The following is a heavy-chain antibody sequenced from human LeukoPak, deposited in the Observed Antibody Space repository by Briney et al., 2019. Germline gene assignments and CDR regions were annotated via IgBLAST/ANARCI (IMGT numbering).Heavy chain of an antibody. D-gene: IGHD6-13*01. Sequence: ASVKVSCKPSGYSFTTYGISWVRQAPGQGLEWMEWISTYNGNTYYAQKVQARVTMTTDTSTSTAYMELRSLRSDDTAVYYCAVTTSAGTDRSFYFDYWGQGTLVTVSS. CDR1: GYSFTTYG. CDR2: ISTYNGNT. J-gene: IGHJ4*02. CDR3: AVTTSAGTDRSFYFDY. V-gene: IGHV1-18*01.